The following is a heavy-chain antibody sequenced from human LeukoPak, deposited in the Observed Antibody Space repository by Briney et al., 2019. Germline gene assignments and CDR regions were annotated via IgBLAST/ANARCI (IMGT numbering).Heavy chain of an antibody. V-gene: IGHV3-7*01. CDR3: ARADSTGAFDI. CDR2: IKEDGSEK. J-gene: IGHJ3*02. D-gene: IGHD3-22*01. Sequence: GGSLRLSCAASGFTFSSYWMTWVRQGPGMGLEWVANIKEDGSEKYYVDSVKGRVTISRDNAKNSLYLQMNSLRAEDTAVYYCARADSTGAFDIWGQGTMVTVS. CDR1: GFTFSSYW.